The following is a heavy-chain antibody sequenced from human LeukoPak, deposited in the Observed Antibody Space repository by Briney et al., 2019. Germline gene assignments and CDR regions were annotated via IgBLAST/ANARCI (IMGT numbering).Heavy chain of an antibody. Sequence: SVKVSCKASGGTFSSYAISWVRQDPGQGLEWMGGIIPIFGTANYAQKFQGRVTITTDESTSKAYMELSSLRSEDTAVYYCAGYSGSYQGYFDYWGQGTLVTVSS. CDR3: AGYSGSYQGYFDY. CDR1: GGTFSSYA. D-gene: IGHD1-26*01. J-gene: IGHJ4*02. V-gene: IGHV1-69*05. CDR2: IIPIFGTA.